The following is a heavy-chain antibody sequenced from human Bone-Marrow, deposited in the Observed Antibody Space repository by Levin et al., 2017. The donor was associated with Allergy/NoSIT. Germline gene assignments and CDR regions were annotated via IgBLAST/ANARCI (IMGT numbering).Heavy chain of an antibody. CDR1: GFTFSSYS. Sequence: GESLKISCAASGFTFSSYSMNWVRQAPGKGLEWVSYISSSSSTIYYADSVKGRFTISRDNAKNSLYLQMNSLRAEDTAVYYCARDPNIVVVPAYFDPWGQGTLVTVSS. CDR3: ARDPNIVVVPAYFDP. V-gene: IGHV3-48*01. CDR2: ISSSSSTI. J-gene: IGHJ5*02. D-gene: IGHD2-2*01.